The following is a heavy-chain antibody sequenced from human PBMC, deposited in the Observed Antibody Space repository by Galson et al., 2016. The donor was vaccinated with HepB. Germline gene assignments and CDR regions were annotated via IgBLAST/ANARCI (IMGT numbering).Heavy chain of an antibody. Sequence: SLRLSCAASEFTVSSNYMSWVRQAPGKGLEWVSVIYNGDNTYYADSVKGRFTISRDNSKNTLYLQMNSLRAEDTAVYYCARAGALYYYDTSDYPPLDYWGQGTLVTVSS. V-gene: IGHV3-53*01. CDR1: EFTVSSNY. CDR3: ARAGALYYYDTSDYPPLDY. J-gene: IGHJ4*02. D-gene: IGHD3-22*01. CDR2: IYNGDNT.